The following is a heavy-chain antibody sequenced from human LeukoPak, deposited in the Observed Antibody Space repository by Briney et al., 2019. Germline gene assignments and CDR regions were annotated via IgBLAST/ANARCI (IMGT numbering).Heavy chain of an antibody. CDR3: ARPQGYGLYLYFDD. CDR1: GFTFSSYA. Sequence: GGSLRLSCAASGFTFSSYAMHWVRQAPGKGLEWVSVISYDGSNKYYADSVKGRFTISRDNSKITLYLQMNSLRAEDTAVYYCARPQGYGLYLYFDDWGQGTLVTVSS. CDR2: ISYDGSNK. D-gene: IGHD5-12*01. V-gene: IGHV3-30*04. J-gene: IGHJ4*02.